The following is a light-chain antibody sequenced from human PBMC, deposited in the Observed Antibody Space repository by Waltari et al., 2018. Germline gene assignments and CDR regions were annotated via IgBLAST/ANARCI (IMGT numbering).Light chain of an antibody. CDR3: QQFHTFT. V-gene: IGKV1-9*01. J-gene: IGKJ3*01. Sequence: DIQLTQAPSFLSASVGDRVSIACRASQGITNYLAWYQQKPGKAPKLLIYAASTLQSGVPARFSGSGSGIDFTLTISSLQPEDFATYYCQQFHTFTFGPGTIVDIK. CDR1: QGITNY. CDR2: AAS.